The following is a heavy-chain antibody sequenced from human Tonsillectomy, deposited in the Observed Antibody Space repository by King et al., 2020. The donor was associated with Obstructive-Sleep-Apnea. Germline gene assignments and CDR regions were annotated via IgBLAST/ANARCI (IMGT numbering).Heavy chain of an antibody. CDR3: AREDNNNTFDS. D-gene: IGHD1/OR15-1a*01. V-gene: IGHV3-7*01. CDR2: IKEDGSEV. Sequence: VQLVESGGGLVQPGGSLRLSCAASGFTFSSYWMSWVRQAPGKGLEWVANIKEDGSEVYYVDSVKGRFTISRDNAKNSLYLQMNSLRAEDTAVYYCAREDNNNTFDSWGQGTLVTVSS. J-gene: IGHJ4*02. CDR1: GFTFSSYW.